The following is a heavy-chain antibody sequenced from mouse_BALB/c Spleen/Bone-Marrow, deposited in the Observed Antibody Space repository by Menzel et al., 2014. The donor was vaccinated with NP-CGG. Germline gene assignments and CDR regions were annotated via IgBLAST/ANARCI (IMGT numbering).Heavy chain of an antibody. CDR1: GYSFTGYT. CDR2: INPYNGGT. V-gene: IGHV1-18*01. D-gene: IGHD4-1*01. J-gene: IGHJ4*01. CDR3: ARRNWDEGYAMDY. Sequence: EVKLVESGPELVKPGASMKISCKASGYSFTGYTMNWVKQSHGKNLEWIGLINPYNGGTTYNQKFKGKATLIVDKSSSTAYMELLSLTSEDSAAYYCARRNWDEGYAMDYWGQGTSVTVSS.